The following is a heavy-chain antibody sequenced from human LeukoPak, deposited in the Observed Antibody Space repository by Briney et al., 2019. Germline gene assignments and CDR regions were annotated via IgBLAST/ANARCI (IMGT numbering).Heavy chain of an antibody. J-gene: IGHJ4*02. Sequence: GGSLRLSCEALGFTFSSYSMNWVRQAPGKGLEWVSSISSSSSYIYYADSVKGRFTISRDNAKNSLYLQMNSLRAEDTAVYYFAREWSGWYDYWGQGTLVTVSS. CDR1: GFTFSSYS. D-gene: IGHD6-19*01. CDR2: ISSSSSYI. V-gene: IGHV3-21*01. CDR3: AREWSGWYDY.